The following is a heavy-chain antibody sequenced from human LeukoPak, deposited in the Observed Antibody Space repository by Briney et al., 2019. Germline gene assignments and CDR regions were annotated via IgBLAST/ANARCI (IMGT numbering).Heavy chain of an antibody. CDR3: ARAFTVTQLFDY. Sequence: ASVKVSCKASGYTFTSNYMHWVRQAPGQGLEWMGIINPSGGSTSYAQKFQGRVTMTRDTSTSTVYMELSSLRSEDTAVYYCARAFTVTQLFDYLGQGTLVTVSS. D-gene: IGHD4-17*01. V-gene: IGHV1-46*01. J-gene: IGHJ4*02. CDR1: GYTFTSNY. CDR2: INPSGGST.